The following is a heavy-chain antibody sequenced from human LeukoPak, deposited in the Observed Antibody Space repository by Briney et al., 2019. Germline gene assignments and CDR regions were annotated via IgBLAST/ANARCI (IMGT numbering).Heavy chain of an antibody. CDR1: GFTFSSYA. CDR2: ISGSGGST. D-gene: IGHD6-19*01. Sequence: PGGSLRLSCAASGFTFSSYAMSWVRQAPGEGLEWVSAISGSGGSTYYADSVKGRFTISRDNSKNTLYLQMNSLRAEDTAVYYCAKGGYSRGWYGLNGAFDIWGQGTMVTVSS. V-gene: IGHV3-23*01. CDR3: AKGGYSRGWYGLNGAFDI. J-gene: IGHJ3*02.